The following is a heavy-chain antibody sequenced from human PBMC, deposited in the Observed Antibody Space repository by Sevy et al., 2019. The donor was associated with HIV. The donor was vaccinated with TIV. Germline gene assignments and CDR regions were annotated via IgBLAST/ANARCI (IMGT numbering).Heavy chain of an antibody. J-gene: IGHJ6*02. CDR2: ISYDGSNK. Sequence: GGSLRLSCAASGFTFSNYGMHWVRQAPGKGLEWVAVISYDGSNKYYADSVKGRFTISRDNSKNTLYLQMNSLRAEDTAVYYCARKYHDTSGYPRYSMDVWGQGTTVTVSS. CDR1: GFTFSNYG. D-gene: IGHD3-22*01. V-gene: IGHV3-30*03. CDR3: ARKYHDTSGYPRYSMDV.